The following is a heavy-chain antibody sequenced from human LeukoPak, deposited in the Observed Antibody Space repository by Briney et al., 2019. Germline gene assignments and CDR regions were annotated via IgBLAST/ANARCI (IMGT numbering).Heavy chain of an antibody. CDR3: AKDTLGAIHY. V-gene: IGHV3-30*18. Sequence: GGSLRLCCAASGFTFRTYDMHWVRQAPGKGLEWVALISYAGNDKYYADSVKGRFTVSRDNSKNTLYLQMNSLRADDTAVYYCAKDTLGAIHYWGQGTLVTVSS. J-gene: IGHJ4*02. CDR1: GFTFRTYD. CDR2: ISYAGNDK. D-gene: IGHD2-21*01.